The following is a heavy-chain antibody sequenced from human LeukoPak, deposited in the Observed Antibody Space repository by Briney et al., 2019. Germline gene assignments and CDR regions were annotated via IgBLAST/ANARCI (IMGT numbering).Heavy chain of an antibody. J-gene: IGHJ6*03. CDR2: ISWGGGST. V-gene: IGHV3-43D*03. CDR1: GFTFDDYA. CDR3: AKDGQWLVPGQNYYYYYYYMDV. Sequence: GGSLRLSCAASGFTFDDYAMHWVRQAPGRGLEWVSLISWGGGSTYYADSVKGRFTISRDNSKNSLYLQMNSLRAEDTALYYCAKDGQWLVPGQNYYYYYYYMDVWGKGTTVTVSS. D-gene: IGHD6-19*01.